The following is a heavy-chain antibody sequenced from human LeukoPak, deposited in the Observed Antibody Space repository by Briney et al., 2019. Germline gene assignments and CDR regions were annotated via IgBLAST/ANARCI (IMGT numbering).Heavy chain of an antibody. CDR3: ARAAVAAVLDY. V-gene: IGHV4-59*01. CDR2: IYYSGST. Sequence: SETLSLTCAVYGGSFSGYYWSWIRQPPGKGLEWIGYIYYSGSTNYNPSLKSRVTISVDTSKNQFSLKLSSVTAADTAVYYCARAAVAAVLDYWGQGTLVTVSS. J-gene: IGHJ4*02. CDR1: GGSFSGYY. D-gene: IGHD6-19*01.